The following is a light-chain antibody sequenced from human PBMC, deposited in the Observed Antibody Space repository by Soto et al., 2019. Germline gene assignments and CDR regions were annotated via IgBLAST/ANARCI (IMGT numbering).Light chain of an antibody. Sequence: AIQLTQSPSSLSASVGDTVTITCRASQGISSAFAWYQQRPGKVPKLLIYDAFSLQSGVPSRFSGSGSGTDFTLTISSLQPEDFATYYCQQFDTYPLTFGQGTRLEV. V-gene: IGKV1-13*02. CDR2: DAF. J-gene: IGKJ5*01. CDR3: QQFDTYPLT. CDR1: QGISSA.